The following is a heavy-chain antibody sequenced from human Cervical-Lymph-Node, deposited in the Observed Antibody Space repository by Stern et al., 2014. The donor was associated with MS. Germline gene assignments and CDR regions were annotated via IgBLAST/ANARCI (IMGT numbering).Heavy chain of an antibody. D-gene: IGHD6-19*01. CDR1: GFTFSVYY. CDR2: VSSDGSST. V-gene: IGHV3-74*01. J-gene: IGHJ5*02. Sequence: EVQLVESGGGLVQPGASLRLSCAASGFTFSVYYMHWVRQAPGKGLVGVSRVSSDGSSTNYADSVKGRFTISRDNAENTLYLQMNSLRVEDTAVYYCVRGAVGTYVWFDPWGQGTLVTVSS. CDR3: VRGAVGTYVWFDP.